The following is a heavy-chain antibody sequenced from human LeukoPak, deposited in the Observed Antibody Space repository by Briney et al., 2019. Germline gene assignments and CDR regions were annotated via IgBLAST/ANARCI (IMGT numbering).Heavy chain of an antibody. D-gene: IGHD3-10*01. CDR2: IKQDGSEK. Sequence: GGSLRLSCTVSGITFNTYWMNWVRQAPGKGLEWVANIKQDGSEKYYVDSVRGRFTISRDNAKNSVCLQMNSLRVDDTAVYYCARGGSRYYTSSVSDYWGQGTLITVSS. J-gene: IGHJ4*02. CDR1: GITFNTYW. V-gene: IGHV3-7*03. CDR3: ARGGSRYYTSSVSDY.